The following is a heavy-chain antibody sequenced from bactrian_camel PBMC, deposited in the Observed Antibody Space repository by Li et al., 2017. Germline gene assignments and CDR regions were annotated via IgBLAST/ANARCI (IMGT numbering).Heavy chain of an antibody. Sequence: HVQLVESGGGSVQAGGSLTLSCTASGYSCLGWFRQAPTKEREGVVAVDRSGATIFADSVKGRFIISQDNAKNTLYLQMNSLKPEDTAMYYCAIDIRDRGRNGCYPGSPWLFPYWGLGTQVTVS. CDR3: AIDIRDRGRNGCYPGSPWLFPY. V-gene: IGHV3S53*01. D-gene: IGHD1*01. CDR2: VDRSGAT. CDR1: GYSC. J-gene: IGHJ4*01.